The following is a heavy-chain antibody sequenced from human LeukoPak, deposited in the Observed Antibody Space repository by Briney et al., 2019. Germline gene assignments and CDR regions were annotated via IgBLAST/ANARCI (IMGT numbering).Heavy chain of an antibody. Sequence: PGGSLRLSCAASGFTFDDYAMHWVRQAPGKGLEWVSGISWNSGSIGYADSVKGRFTISRDNAKNTLYLQMNSLRAEDTAVYYCARAVSYDFWSGYRYWGQGTLVTVSS. CDR3: ARAVSYDFWSGYRY. CDR1: GFTFDDYA. J-gene: IGHJ4*02. V-gene: IGHV3-9*01. CDR2: ISWNSGSI. D-gene: IGHD3-3*01.